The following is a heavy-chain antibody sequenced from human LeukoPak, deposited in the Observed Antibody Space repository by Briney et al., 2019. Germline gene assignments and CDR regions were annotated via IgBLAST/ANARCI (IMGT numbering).Heavy chain of an antibody. CDR1: GGSFSGYY. V-gene: IGHV4-34*01. Sequence: SETLSLTCAVYGGSFSGYYWSWIRQPPGKGLEWIGEINHSGSTNYNPSLKSRVTISVDTSKNQFSLKLSSVTAADTAVYYCARGAGGLAGRWGQGTLVTVSP. CDR2: INHSGST. CDR3: ARGAGGLAGR. J-gene: IGHJ4*02. D-gene: IGHD2-15*01.